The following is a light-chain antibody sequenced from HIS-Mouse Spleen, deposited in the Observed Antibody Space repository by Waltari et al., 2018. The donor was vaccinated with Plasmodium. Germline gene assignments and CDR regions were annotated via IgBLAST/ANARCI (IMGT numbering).Light chain of an antibody. CDR1: ALPKKY. CDR2: EDS. J-gene: IGLJ3*02. Sequence: SYELTQPPSVSVSPGQTARITCSGDALPKKYAYWYQQKSGQAPVLVIYEDSKRPSGIPERFSGSSSGTMATLTIRGAQVEDEADYYCYSAADNNLVFGGGTKLTVL. V-gene: IGLV3-10*01. CDR3: YSAADNNLV.